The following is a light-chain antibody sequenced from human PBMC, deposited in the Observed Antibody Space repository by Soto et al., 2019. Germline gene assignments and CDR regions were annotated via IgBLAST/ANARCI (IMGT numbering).Light chain of an antibody. J-gene: IGKJ1*01. CDR2: DAS. V-gene: IGKV3-11*01. Sequence: EIVLTQSPATLSLSPGERATLSCRASQSVSRYLAWYQQKPGQAPRLLIYDASNRATGIPARFSGSGSGTDFTLAISSLEPEDFAVYYCQQRSNWLWTFGQGTKVDI. CDR1: QSVSRY. CDR3: QQRSNWLWT.